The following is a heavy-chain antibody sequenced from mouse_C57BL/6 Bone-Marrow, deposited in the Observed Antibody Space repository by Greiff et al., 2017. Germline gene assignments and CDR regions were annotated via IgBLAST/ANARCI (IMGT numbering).Heavy chain of an antibody. CDR3: ARQGSNPFAY. J-gene: IGHJ3*01. D-gene: IGHD2-5*01. CDR2: ISNGGGST. CDR1: GFTFSDYY. V-gene: IGHV5-12*01. Sequence: EVQVVESGGGLVQPGGSLKLSCAASGFTFSDYYMYWVRQTPEKRLEWVAYISNGGGSTYYPDTVKGRFTISRDNAKNTLYLQMSRLKSEDTAMYYCARQGSNPFAYWGQGTLVTVSA.